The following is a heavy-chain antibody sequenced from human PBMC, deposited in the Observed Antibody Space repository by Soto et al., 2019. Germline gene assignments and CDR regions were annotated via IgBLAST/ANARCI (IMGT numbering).Heavy chain of an antibody. Sequence: QVQLVESGGGVVHPGRSLRLSCVASGIDLENYGIHWVRQAPGEGLEWVVVISSDVTTKSYVEFVRGRFTISRDKSRSTEFLQRNSLSREDTAMYYCVKDGRCVRYNYNLRGDSWGQGTQVTVSS. CDR2: ISSDVTTK. J-gene: IGHJ4*02. V-gene: IGHV3-30*18. CDR1: GIDLENYG. CDR3: VKDGRCVRYNYNLRGDS. D-gene: IGHD5-18*01.